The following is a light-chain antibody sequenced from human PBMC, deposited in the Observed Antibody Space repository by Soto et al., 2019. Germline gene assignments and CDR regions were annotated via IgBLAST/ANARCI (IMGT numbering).Light chain of an antibody. J-gene: IGLJ1*01. CDR3: GTWDTSLPACV. V-gene: IGLV1-51*01. CDR1: ASNIGNNS. Sequence: QTVVTQPPSVSAAPGQRVTISCSGSASNIGNNSVSWYQQLPGAAPKLLIYDDNNRPSGIPDRFSGSKSGTSATLGITGLQTGDEADYYCGTWDTSLPACVFGPGTKVTVL. CDR2: DDN.